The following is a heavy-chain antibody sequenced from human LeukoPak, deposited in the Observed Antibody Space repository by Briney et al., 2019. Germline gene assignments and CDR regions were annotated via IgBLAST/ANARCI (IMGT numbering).Heavy chain of an antibody. D-gene: IGHD6-13*01. CDR2: ISYDGSNK. V-gene: IGHV3-30*18. Sequence: GRSLRLSCAASGFTFSSYGMHWVRQAPGKGLEWVAVISYDGSNKYYADSVKGRFTISRDNSKNTLCLQMNSLRAEDTAVYYCAKDGGRGPRGLTAAEYFDYWGQGTLVTVSS. CDR3: AKDGGRGPRGLTAAEYFDY. CDR1: GFTFSSYG. J-gene: IGHJ4*02.